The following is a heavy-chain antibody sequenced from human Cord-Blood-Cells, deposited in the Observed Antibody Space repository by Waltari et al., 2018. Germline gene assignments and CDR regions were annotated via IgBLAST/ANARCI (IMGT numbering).Heavy chain of an antibody. V-gene: IGHV1-69*01. J-gene: IGHJ5*02. CDR3: ARESRWFDP. Sequence: QVQLVQSGAEVKKPGSSVKVSCKASGVTSSRYAISWVRQAPGQGLEWMGGISPIFGTANYAQKFQGRVTITADESTSTAYMELSSLRSEDTAVYYCARESRWFDPWGQGTLVTVSS. CDR2: ISPIFGTA. CDR1: GVTSSRYA.